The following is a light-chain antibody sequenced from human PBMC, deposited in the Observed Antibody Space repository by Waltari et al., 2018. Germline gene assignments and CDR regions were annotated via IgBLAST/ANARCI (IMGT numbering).Light chain of an antibody. CDR2: RNN. CDR1: NANLGSNY. V-gene: IGLV1-47*01. CDR3: ASWDDSHYV. J-gene: IGLJ1*01. Sequence: QSVLTQPPSASETPGQRVTISCSGSNANLGSNYLYWYQQLPGTAPKLLIYRNNHRPSGVPDRFSASTAGTSASLAIDGLRSEDEAIYYCASWDDSHYVFGPGTQVTVL.